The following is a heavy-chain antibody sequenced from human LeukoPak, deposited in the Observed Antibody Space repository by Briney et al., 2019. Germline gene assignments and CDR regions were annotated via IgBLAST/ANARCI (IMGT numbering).Heavy chain of an antibody. J-gene: IGHJ4*02. CDR2: IDNRGSI. D-gene: IGHD3-10*01. Sequence: PSETLSLTCAVSGGSFSFYFCHWIRQSPGKGLEWIGEIDNRGSIHYNPSLRSRVTISLDTSRNHFSLKLASVTAADTAVYFCARDSHSGFEWGQGTLVTVSS. CDR3: ARDSHSGFE. CDR1: GGSFSFYF. V-gene: IGHV4-34*01.